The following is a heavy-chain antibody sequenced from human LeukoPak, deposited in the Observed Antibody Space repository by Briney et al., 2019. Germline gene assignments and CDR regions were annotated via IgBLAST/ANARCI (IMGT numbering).Heavy chain of an antibody. CDR1: GFTFSSYS. CDR2: ISSSSSYI. J-gene: IGHJ6*02. CDR3: ARDLGTPYYDILTGWDV. V-gene: IGHV3-21*01. D-gene: IGHD3-9*01. Sequence: PGGSLRLSCAASGFTFSSYSMNWVRQAPGKGLEWVSSISSSSSYIYYADSVKGRFTISRDNAKNSLYLQMNSLRAEDTAVYYCARDLGTPYYDILTGWDVWGQGTTVTVSS.